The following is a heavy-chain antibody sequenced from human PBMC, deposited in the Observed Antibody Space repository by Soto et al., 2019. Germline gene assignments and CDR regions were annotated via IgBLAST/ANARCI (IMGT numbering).Heavy chain of an antibody. CDR2: ISYDGSNK. V-gene: IGHV3-30*18. J-gene: IGHJ4*02. CDR3: AKDRIDYGDYLRPLDY. Sequence: PGGSLRLSCAASGFTFSSYGMHWVRQAPGKGLEWVAVISYDGSNKYYADSVKGRFTISRDNSKNTLYLQMNSLRAEDTAVYYCAKDRIDYGDYLRPLDYWGQGTLVTVSS. D-gene: IGHD4-17*01. CDR1: GFTFSSYG.